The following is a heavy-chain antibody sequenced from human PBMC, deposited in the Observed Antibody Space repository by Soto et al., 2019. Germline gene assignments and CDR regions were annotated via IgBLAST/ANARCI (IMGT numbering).Heavy chain of an antibody. CDR1: GGSVSSDEDY. V-gene: IGHV4-30-4*01. J-gene: IGHJ4*02. D-gene: IGHD5-18*01. Sequence: SETLSLTCTVSGGSVSSDEDYWTWIRQSPGKGLEWIGYISNSGSTGYNPSLKTRLSMSVDRSKNQFTLRLTSVTAADTAVYFCATESGSTYGYFDHWGQGTQVTVSS. CDR3: ATESGSTYGYFDH. CDR2: ISNSGST.